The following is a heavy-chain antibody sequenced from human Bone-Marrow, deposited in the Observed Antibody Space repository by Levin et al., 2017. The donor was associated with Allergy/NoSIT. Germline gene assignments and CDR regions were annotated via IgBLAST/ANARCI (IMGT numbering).Heavy chain of an antibody. CDR3: ARARWLDP. Sequence: AGGSLRLSCAASGFTFSGYVVHWVRQAPGQGLEWVAALSSDGTNGYYAASVKGRFTISRDSSKNTVHLEMNNLTADDTAVYDCARARWLDPWGQGTLVTVSS. CDR1: GFTFSGYV. V-gene: IGHV3-30*04. J-gene: IGHJ5*02. CDR2: LSSDGTNG.